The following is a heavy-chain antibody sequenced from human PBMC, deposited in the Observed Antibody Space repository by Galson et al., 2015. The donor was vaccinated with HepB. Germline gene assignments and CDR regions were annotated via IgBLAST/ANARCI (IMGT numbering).Heavy chain of an antibody. CDR1: GFTFSSYA. D-gene: IGHD3-10*01. V-gene: IGHV3-30*04. Sequence: SLRLSCAASGFTFSSYAMHWVRQAPGKGLEWVAVISYDGSNKYYADSVKGRFTISRDNSKNTLYLQMNSLRAEDTAVYYCAREYYDAFDIWGQGTMVTVSS. CDR2: ISYDGSNK. CDR3: AREYYDAFDI. J-gene: IGHJ3*02.